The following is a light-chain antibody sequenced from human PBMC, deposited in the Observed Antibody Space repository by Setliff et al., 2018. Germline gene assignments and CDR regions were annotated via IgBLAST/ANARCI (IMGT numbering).Light chain of an antibody. Sequence: ALAQPASVSGSPGQSITISCTGSSSDVETYNIVSWYQQHPGKAPKILIYQVNQRPSGVSDRFSGSKSGNTASLTISGLQAEDEADYYCLSYAGSGTYVFGSGTKVTVL. J-gene: IGLJ1*01. CDR1: SSDVETYNI. V-gene: IGLV2-23*02. CDR2: QVN. CDR3: LSYAGSGTYV.